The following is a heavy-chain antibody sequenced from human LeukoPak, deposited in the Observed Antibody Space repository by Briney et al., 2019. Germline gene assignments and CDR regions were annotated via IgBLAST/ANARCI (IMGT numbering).Heavy chain of an antibody. V-gene: IGHV3-7*01. CDR1: GFSVSGYW. D-gene: IGHD6-13*01. Sequence: GSLRLSCAVSGFSVSGYWITWVRQAPGKGLEWVANIKQDGSEKNYVDSVKGRFTISRDNAENSLFLQMNSLRVEDTAVYYCAREWQGGIAAAGTRIEGDYWGQGTLVAVSS. CDR3: AREWQGGIAAAGTRIEGDY. J-gene: IGHJ4*02. CDR2: IKQDGSEK.